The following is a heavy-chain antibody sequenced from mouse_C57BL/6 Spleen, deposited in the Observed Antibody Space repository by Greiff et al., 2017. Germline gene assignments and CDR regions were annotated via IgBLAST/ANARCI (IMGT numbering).Heavy chain of an antibody. CDR1: GYTFTSYW. D-gene: IGHD2-10*02. Sequence: QVQLQQPGAELVKPGASVKMSCKASGYTFTSYWITWVKQRPGQGLEWIGDIYPGRGSTNYNEKFKSKATLTVDTSSSTAYMQLSSLTSEDSAVYYCARGYGNFFDHWGQGTTLTVSS. J-gene: IGHJ2*01. CDR3: ARGYGNFFDH. V-gene: IGHV1-55*01. CDR2: IYPGRGST.